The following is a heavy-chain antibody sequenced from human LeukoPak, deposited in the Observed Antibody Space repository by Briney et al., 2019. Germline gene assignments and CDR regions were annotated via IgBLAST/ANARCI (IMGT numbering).Heavy chain of an antibody. D-gene: IGHD2-15*01. J-gene: IGHJ6*02. V-gene: IGHV4-30-2*01. CDR2: IYHSGST. Sequence: SETLSLTCTVSGGSISSSSYYWGWIRQPPGKGLEWIGYIYHSGSTYYNPSLKSRVTISVDRSKNQFSLKLSSVTAADTAVYYCASGGVVVVAARNVYPNVIWEGMDVWGQGTTVTVSS. CDR1: GGSISSSSYY. CDR3: ASGGVVVVAARNVYPNVIWEGMDV.